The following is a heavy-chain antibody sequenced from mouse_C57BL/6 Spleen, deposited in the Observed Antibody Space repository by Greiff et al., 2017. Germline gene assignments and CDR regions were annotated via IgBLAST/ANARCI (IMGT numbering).Heavy chain of an antibody. Sequence: EVQLVESGGGLVKPGGSLKLSCAASGFTFSDYGMHWVRQAPEKGLAWVAYISSGSSTIYYADTVKGRFTISRDNAKNTLFLQMTSLRSEDTAMYYCARDYYGSSLDYWGQGTTLTVSS. D-gene: IGHD1-1*01. J-gene: IGHJ2*01. CDR2: ISSGSSTI. CDR3: ARDYYGSSLDY. V-gene: IGHV5-17*01. CDR1: GFTFSDYG.